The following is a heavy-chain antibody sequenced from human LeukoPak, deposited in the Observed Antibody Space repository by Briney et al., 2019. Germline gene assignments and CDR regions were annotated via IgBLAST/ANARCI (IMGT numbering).Heavy chain of an antibody. J-gene: IGHJ4*02. D-gene: IGHD1-26*01. CDR3: ARDSQVGATLSDDY. Sequence: ASVKVSCKASGYTFTSYDISWVRQAPGQGLEWMGWISAYNGNTNYAQKLQGRVTMTTDTSTSTAYMELRSLRSDDTAVYYCARDSQVGATLSDDYWGQGTLVTVSS. V-gene: IGHV1-18*01. CDR1: GYTFTSYD. CDR2: ISAYNGNT.